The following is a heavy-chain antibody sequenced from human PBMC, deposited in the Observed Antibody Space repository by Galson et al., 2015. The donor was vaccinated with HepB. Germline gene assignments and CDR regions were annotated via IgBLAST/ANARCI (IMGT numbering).Heavy chain of an antibody. CDR3: ARAWGGDYYYYYGMDV. V-gene: IGHV4-59*01. J-gene: IGHJ6*02. Sequence: ETLSLTCTVSGGSISSYYWSWIRQPPGKGLEWIGYIYYSGSTNYNPSLKSRVTISVDTSKNQFSLKLSSVTAADTAVYYCARAWGGDYYYYYGMDVWGQGNTVTVSS. CDR1: GGSISSYY. CDR2: IYYSGST. D-gene: IGHD3-10*01.